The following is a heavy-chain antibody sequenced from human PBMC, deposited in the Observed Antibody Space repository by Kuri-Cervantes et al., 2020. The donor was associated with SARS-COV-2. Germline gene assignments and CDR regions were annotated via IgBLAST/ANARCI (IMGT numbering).Heavy chain of an antibody. V-gene: IGHV3-23*01. CDR2: ISGSGGST. D-gene: IGHD2-21*02. Sequence: GGSLRLSCAASGFTFSSYAMSWVRQAPGKGLEWVSAISGSGGSTYYADSVKGRFTISRDDAKNSVHLQLNSPTVEDTAIYYCARDDNMAVTPIPLDSWGQGTLVTVSS. CDR1: GFTFSSYA. CDR3: ARDDNMAVTPIPLDS. J-gene: IGHJ4*02.